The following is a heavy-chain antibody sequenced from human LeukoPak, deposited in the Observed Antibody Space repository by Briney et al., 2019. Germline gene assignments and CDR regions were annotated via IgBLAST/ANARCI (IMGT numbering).Heavy chain of an antibody. V-gene: IGHV3-23*01. CDR1: GFTSSSYA. CDR3: AKASYYDSSGYYI. Sequence: GGSLRLSCAASGFTSSSYAMSWVRQAPGKGLEWVSAISGSGGSTYYADSVKGRFTISRDNSKNTLYLQMNSLRAEDTAVYYCAKASYYDSSGYYIWGQGTLVTVSS. CDR2: ISGSGGST. J-gene: IGHJ4*02. D-gene: IGHD3-22*01.